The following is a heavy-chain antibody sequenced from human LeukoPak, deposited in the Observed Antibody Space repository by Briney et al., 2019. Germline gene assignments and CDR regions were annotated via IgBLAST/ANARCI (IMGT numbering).Heavy chain of an antibody. J-gene: IGHJ4*02. Sequence: SETLSLTCTVSGGSISSGGYYWSWIRQPPGKGLEWIGYIYYSGSTNYNPSLKSRVTISVDTSKNQFSLKLSSVTAADTAVYYCARGVSGYTVSFDYWGQGTLVTVSS. D-gene: IGHD3-22*01. V-gene: IGHV4-61*08. CDR2: IYYSGST. CDR3: ARGVSGYTVSFDY. CDR1: GGSISSGGYY.